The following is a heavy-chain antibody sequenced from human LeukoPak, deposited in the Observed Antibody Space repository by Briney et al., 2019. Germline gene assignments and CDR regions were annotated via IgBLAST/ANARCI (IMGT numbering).Heavy chain of an antibody. D-gene: IGHD3-16*01. CDR2: ISFDGDNI. J-gene: IGHJ4*02. V-gene: IGHV3-30*18. CDR3: AKDRFGGSASIDY. CDR1: GFTFNDYG. Sequence: GRSLRLSCAASGFTFNDYGMHWVHQAPGKGLEWIEAISFDGDNIYYGNSVKGRFTISRDNSMNTLYLQIDNVRPEDTAVYYCAKDRFGGSASIDYWGRGTLVTVSS.